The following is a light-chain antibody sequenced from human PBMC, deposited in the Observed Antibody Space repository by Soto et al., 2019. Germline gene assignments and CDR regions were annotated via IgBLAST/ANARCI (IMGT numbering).Light chain of an antibody. CDR1: QSVSNY. V-gene: IGKV3-11*01. J-gene: IGKJ5*01. CDR3: QQYASLPIT. CDR2: DAS. Sequence: EIVLTESPAALSLSPGERATLSCRASQSVSNYLAWYQQRPGQAPRLLIYDASNRATGIPARFSGSGSGTDFTYTITSLQSDDVATYYCQQYASLPITFGQGTRLEI.